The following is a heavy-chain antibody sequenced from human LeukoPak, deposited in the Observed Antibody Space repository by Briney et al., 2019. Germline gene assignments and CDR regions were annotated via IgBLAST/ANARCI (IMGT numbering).Heavy chain of an antibody. Sequence: GGSLRLSCAASGFTFASFAMSWVRQAPGKGLECVSAISGSGVGTYSADSVKGRFTISRDNSKNTLYLQMNSLRAEDTAVYYCARDRPLQGLDYWGQGTLVTVSS. V-gene: IGHV3-23*01. CDR1: GFTFASFA. J-gene: IGHJ4*02. CDR3: ARDRPLQGLDY. D-gene: IGHD5-24*01. CDR2: ISGSGVGT.